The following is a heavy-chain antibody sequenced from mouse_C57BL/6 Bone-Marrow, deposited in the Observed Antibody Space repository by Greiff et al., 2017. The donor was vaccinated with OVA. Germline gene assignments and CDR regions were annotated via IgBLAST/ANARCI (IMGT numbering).Heavy chain of an antibody. CDR2: IDPSDSYT. V-gene: IGHV1-69*01. CDR3: ARYYGYLYYAMDY. J-gene: IGHJ4*01. CDR1: GYTFTSYW. Sequence: QVQLQQPGAELVMPGASVKLSCKASGYTFTSYWMHWVKQRPGQGLEWIGEIDPSDSYTNYNQKFKGKSTLTVDKSSSTAYMQLSSLTSEDSSVYYCARYYGYLYYAMDYWGQGTSVTVSS. D-gene: IGHD2-3*01.